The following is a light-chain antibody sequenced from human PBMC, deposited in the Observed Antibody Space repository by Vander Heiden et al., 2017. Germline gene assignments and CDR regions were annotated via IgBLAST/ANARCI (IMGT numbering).Light chain of an antibody. CDR1: NIGRKS. Sequence: SYVLTQPPPVPVAPGQTARITCGGNNIGRKSVHWYQQKPGQAPVLVVYDDSARPSGIPERFSGSNSGNTATLTISRVEAGDEADYYCQVWDSSSDHPDWVFGGGTTLTVL. V-gene: IGLV3-21*02. CDR3: QVWDSSSDHPDWV. J-gene: IGLJ3*02. CDR2: DDS.